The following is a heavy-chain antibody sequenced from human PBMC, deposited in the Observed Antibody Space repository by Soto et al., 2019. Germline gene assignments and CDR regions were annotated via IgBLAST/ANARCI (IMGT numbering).Heavy chain of an antibody. V-gene: IGHV3-23*01. D-gene: IGHD2-8*02. CDR1: GFTSSSCA. J-gene: IGHJ4*02. CDR3: ATPGLGTGRYCFHD. Sequence: EVQLLDSGGGLVQPGGSLRLSCVASGFTSSSCAMRWVRQAPGKGLEWVSGISASGGSTYYADSVKGRFTISRDNSKNTLYLQTNSLTAEDTCVNYRATPGLGTGRYCFHDWGQGNRVNASS. CDR2: ISASGGST.